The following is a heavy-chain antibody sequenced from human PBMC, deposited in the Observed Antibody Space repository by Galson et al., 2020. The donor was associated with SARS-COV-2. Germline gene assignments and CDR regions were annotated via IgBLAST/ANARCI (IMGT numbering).Heavy chain of an antibody. V-gene: IGHV3-66*01. J-gene: IGHJ6*02. CDR2: IYNGGTT. D-gene: IGHD3-3*01. CDR1: GFTVSDNY. CDR3: ARDGRAFCNCYHGMDD. Sequence: TGGSLRLSCAASGFTVSDNYIRWVRQAPGKGLEWVSGIYNGGTTYYADSVKDRFTISRDSMKNMLHLQMNNLRAEDTAVYYCARDGRAFCNCYHGMDDWGQGTTVTVSS.